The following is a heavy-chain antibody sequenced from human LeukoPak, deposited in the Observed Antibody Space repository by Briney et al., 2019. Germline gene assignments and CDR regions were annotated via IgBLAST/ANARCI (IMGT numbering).Heavy chain of an antibody. Sequence: GESLKISCAASGFTFSTYGMHWVRQAPGKGLEWVAVIWYDGSNKYYADSVKGRFTISRDNSKNTLYLQMNSLRAEDTAVYYCARKHYYDSSGFFPPMDYWGQGTLVTVSS. J-gene: IGHJ4*02. CDR3: ARKHYYDSSGFFPPMDY. V-gene: IGHV3-33*01. CDR1: GFTFSTYG. D-gene: IGHD3-22*01. CDR2: IWYDGSNK.